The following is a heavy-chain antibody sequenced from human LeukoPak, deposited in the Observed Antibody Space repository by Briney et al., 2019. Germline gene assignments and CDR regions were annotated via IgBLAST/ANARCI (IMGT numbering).Heavy chain of an antibody. D-gene: IGHD5-24*01. V-gene: IGHV3-23*01. CDR1: GFTFSSSA. CDR3: AKSGYNRFDY. J-gene: IGHJ4*02. Sequence: GGSLRLSCAASGFTFSSSAMSWVRQAPGKGLEWVSSISGSGSGGSTYYADSVKGRFTISRDNSKNTLYLQMNGLRVEDTAVYYCAKSGYNRFDYWGQGTLVTVSS. CDR2: ISGSGSGGST.